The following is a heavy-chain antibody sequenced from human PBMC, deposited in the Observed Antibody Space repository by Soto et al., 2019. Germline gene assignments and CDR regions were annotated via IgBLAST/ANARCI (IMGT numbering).Heavy chain of an antibody. V-gene: IGHV3-30*18. J-gene: IGHJ4*02. CDR1: GFPFSSYG. CDR3: AKDQSFDSSGWFFES. CDR2: ITYDGSDK. D-gene: IGHD3-22*01. Sequence: QVQLVESGGGVVQPGRSPRLSCAASGFPFSSYGMHWVRQAPGKGLEWMATITYDGSDKYYAASVKGRFTISRDNSKNTVYLQMISLRAEDTAVYYCAKDQSFDSSGWFFESWGQGTLVTVSS.